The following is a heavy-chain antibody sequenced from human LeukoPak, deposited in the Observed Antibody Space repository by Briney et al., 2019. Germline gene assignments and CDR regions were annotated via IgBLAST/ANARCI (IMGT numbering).Heavy chain of an antibody. CDR2: IYGGGRT. J-gene: IGHJ4*02. Sequence: GGSLRLSCAASGFTLSSYAMSWVRQAPGKGLEWVSVIYGGGRTYYADSVKGRFTISRDNSKNTLYLQMNSLRAEDTAVYYCAKDRRLAAFDYGGQGTLVTVSS. D-gene: IGHD6-25*01. CDR1: GFTLSSYA. V-gene: IGHV3-23*03. CDR3: AKDRRLAAFDY.